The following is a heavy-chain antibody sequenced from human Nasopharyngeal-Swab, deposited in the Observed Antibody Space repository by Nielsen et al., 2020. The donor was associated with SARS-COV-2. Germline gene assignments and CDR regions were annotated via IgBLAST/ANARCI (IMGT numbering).Heavy chain of an antibody. CDR3: AASEGPDSSGYWDAFDI. CDR1: RYSFTSYW. CDR2: IYPGDSDT. V-gene: IGHV5-51*01. J-gene: IGHJ3*02. D-gene: IGHD3-22*01. Sequence: GESLKISCKGSRYSFTSYWIGWVRQMSGKGLEWMGIIYPGDSDTRYSPSFQGHVTISVDRSISTAYLQWSSLKASDTAMYYCAASEGPDSSGYWDAFDIWGQGTMVTVSS.